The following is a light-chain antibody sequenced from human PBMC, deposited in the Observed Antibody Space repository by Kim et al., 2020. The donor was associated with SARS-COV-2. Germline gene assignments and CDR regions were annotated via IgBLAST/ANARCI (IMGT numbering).Light chain of an antibody. CDR2: GAS. J-gene: IGKJ4*01. CDR3: QQYGSSPRLT. V-gene: IGKV3-20*01. Sequence: EIVLTQSPGTLSLSPGERATLSCRASQSVSSSYLAWYQQKPGQAPRLLIYGASSRATGIPDRFSGSVSGTDFTLTISRLEPEDFAVYYCQQYGSSPRLTFGGVTKVDIK. CDR1: QSVSSSY.